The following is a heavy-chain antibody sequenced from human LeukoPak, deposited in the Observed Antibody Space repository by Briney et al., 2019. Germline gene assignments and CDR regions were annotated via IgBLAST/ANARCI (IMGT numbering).Heavy chain of an antibody. CDR2: ISGSGGDI. CDR3: ARDIRAVGITLYFDY. V-gene: IGHV3-11*01. CDR1: GFTFSNYY. Sequence: PGGSLRLSCADSGFTFSNYYMSWIRQTPGKGLEWLSYISGSGGDIHYADSVKGRFTISRDNAKNSLYLQMNSLRAENTAMYYCARDIRAVGITLYFDYWGQGILVTVTS. J-gene: IGHJ4*02. D-gene: IGHD3-22*01.